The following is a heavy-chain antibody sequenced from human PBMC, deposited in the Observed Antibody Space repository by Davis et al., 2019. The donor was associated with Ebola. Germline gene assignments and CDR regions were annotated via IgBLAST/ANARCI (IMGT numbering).Heavy chain of an antibody. CDR1: GFTFSSYA. Sequence: GGSLRLSCAASGFTFSSYAMSWVRQAPGKGLEWVSVIYSGGSTYYADSVKGRFTISRDNSKNTLYLQMNSLRAEDTAVYYCAKVGRQWYRHFSDYWGQGTLVTVSS. J-gene: IGHJ4*02. CDR2: IYSGGST. CDR3: AKVGRQWYRHFSDY. D-gene: IGHD2-8*01. V-gene: IGHV3-23*03.